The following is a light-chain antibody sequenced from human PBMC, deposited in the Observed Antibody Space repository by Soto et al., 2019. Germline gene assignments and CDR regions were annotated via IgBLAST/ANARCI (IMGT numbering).Light chain of an antibody. J-gene: IGKJ5*01. Sequence: EIVLTQSPATLSLSPGERATLSCRASQSVSSYLAWYQQKPGQAPRLLIYGASTRATGIPARFSGSGSGTEFTLIISSLQSEDFAVYYCQQYNNWPITFGQGTRLEIK. CDR1: QSVSSY. V-gene: IGKV3-15*01. CDR2: GAS. CDR3: QQYNNWPIT.